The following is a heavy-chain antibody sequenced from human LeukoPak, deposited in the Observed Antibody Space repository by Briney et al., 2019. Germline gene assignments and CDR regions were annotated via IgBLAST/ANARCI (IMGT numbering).Heavy chain of an antibody. V-gene: IGHV4-39*01. CDR1: GGSISSSSYY. D-gene: IGHD2-15*01. Sequence: PSETLSLTCTVSGGSISSSSYYWGWIRQPSGKGLEWIGSIYYSGSTYYNPSLKSQVTISVDTSKNQFSLKLSSVTAADTAVYYCARVVVEANWFDPWGQGTLVTVSS. J-gene: IGHJ5*02. CDR2: IYYSGST. CDR3: ARVVVEANWFDP.